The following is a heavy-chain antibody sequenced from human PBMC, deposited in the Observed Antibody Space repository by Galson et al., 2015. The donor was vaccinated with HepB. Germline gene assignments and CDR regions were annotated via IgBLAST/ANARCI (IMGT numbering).Heavy chain of an antibody. CDR3: AGSIRGLLDY. D-gene: IGHD6-13*01. CDR1: GFSLSTTGVG. CDR2: IYWDDDK. Sequence: PALVKPTQTLTLTCSFSGFSLSTTGVGVGWIRQPPGKALEWLAVIYWDDDKRFSPSLKSRLTITKDTSKNQVVLRVTNLDPVDTATYYCAGSIRGLLDYWGQGTLVTVSS. J-gene: IGHJ4*02. V-gene: IGHV2-5*02.